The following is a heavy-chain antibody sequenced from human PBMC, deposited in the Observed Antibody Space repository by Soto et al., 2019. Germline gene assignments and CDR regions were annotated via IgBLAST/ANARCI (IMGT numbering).Heavy chain of an antibody. J-gene: IGHJ6*02. CDR3: ARDRGITGTTKYYYYGMDV. CDR1: GFTFSSYG. CDR2: ISYDGSNK. Sequence: QVQLVESGGGVVQPGRSLRLSCAASGFTFSSYGMHWVRQAPGKGLEWVAVISYDGSNKYYADSVKGRFTISRDNSKNTLYLQMNSLRAEDTAVYYCARDRGITGTTKYYYYGMDVWGQGTTVTVSS. D-gene: IGHD1-7*01. V-gene: IGHV3-30*03.